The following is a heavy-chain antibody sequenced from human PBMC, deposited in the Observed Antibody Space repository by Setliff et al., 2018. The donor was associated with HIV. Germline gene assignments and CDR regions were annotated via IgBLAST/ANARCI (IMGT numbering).Heavy chain of an antibody. D-gene: IGHD2-2*01. V-gene: IGHV4-4*02. CDR1: GGSISSNNW. Sequence: KASETLSLTCAVSGGSISSNNWWSWVRQPPGKGLEWIGEIYHGGSTNYNSSLKSRVTISVDKSKNQFSLKLRSVTAADTAVYYCARYCSSTTCYPRNFDYWGQGTLVTVS. J-gene: IGHJ4*02. CDR2: IYHGGST. CDR3: ARYCSSTTCYPRNFDY.